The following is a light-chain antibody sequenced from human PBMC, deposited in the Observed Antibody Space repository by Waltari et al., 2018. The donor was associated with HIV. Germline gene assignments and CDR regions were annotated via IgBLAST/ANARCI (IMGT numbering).Light chain of an antibody. Sequence: EVVMTQSPATLSVSPGERATLSCRASQSVNSHLAWYQHKPGQPPRLLIYGASTRATGVPARFSGSGSGTEFTLTISSLQSEDFAVYYCQQYKHWPPYTFGQGTKLEIK. CDR1: QSVNSH. CDR3: QQYKHWPPYT. CDR2: GAS. V-gene: IGKV3-15*01. J-gene: IGKJ2*01.